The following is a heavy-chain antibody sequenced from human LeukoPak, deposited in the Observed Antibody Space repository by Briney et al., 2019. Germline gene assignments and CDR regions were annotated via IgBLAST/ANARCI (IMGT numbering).Heavy chain of an antibody. D-gene: IGHD6-19*01. V-gene: IGHV3-23*01. CDR1: GFTFSSYA. Sequence: GGSLRLSCAASGFTFSSYAMSWVRQAPGKGLEWVSAISGSGGSTYYADSVKGRFTISRDNSKNTLYLQMNSLRAEDTAVYYCANVVLIAVAGTVDYWGQGTLVTVSS. CDR3: ANVVLIAVAGTVDY. CDR2: ISGSGGST. J-gene: IGHJ4*02.